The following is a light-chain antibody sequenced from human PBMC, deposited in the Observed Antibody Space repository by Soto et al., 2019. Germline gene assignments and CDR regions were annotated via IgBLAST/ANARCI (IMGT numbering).Light chain of an antibody. V-gene: IGKV3-20*01. CDR1: QSVSGRY. J-gene: IGKJ1*01. CDR2: DAY. Sequence: QSCSPREGATLSCRASQSVSGRYVGCHQKPPGQASRLIIDDAYGRATGTPDWCGGGGGGTDFILSISRLEPEVSALYYCQQYGSSPLTFGQGTKVDIK. CDR3: QQYGSSPLT.